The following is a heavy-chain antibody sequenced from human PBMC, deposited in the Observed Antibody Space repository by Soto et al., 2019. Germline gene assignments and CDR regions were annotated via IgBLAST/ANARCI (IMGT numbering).Heavy chain of an antibody. CDR1: GCSFGDYG. J-gene: IGHJ4*02. CDR2: IWFDGSKK. CDR3: ARDRGGATSGFDI. V-gene: IGHV3-33*01. Sequence: GGSLRLSFEVAGCSFGDYGMHWFRQAPGKGLEWVAVIWFDGSKKYYVDSVKGRFSISRDNSKNTLALQMNSLRADDTAVYYCARDRGGATSGFDIWGQGTLVTVSS. D-gene: IGHD1-26*01.